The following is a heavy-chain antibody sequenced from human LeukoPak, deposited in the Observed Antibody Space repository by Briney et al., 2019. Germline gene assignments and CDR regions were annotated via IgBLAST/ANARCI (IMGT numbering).Heavy chain of an antibody. CDR3: ARGSYGYLDYYYYMDV. D-gene: IGHD5-18*01. CDR1: GFTVSSNY. Sequence: GGSLRLSCAASGFTVSSNYMSWVRRAPGKGLEWVSVIYSGGSTYYADSVKGRFTISRDNSKNTLYLQMNSLRAEDTAVYYCARGSYGYLDYYYYMDVWGKGTTVTISS. J-gene: IGHJ6*03. CDR2: IYSGGST. V-gene: IGHV3-53*01.